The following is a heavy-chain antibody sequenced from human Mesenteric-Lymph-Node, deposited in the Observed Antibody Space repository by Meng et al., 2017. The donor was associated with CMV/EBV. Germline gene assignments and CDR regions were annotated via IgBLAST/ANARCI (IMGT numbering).Heavy chain of an antibody. Sequence: GESLKISCAASGFTFSSYWMSWVRQAPGKGLEWVANIKQDGSEKYYVDSVKGRFTISRDNAKNSLYLQMNSLRAEDTAVYYCATIYSYSNYNDYWGQGTLVTVSS. CDR3: ATIYSYSNYNDY. CDR1: GFTFSSYW. CDR2: IKQDGSEK. D-gene: IGHD2-21*01. J-gene: IGHJ4*02. V-gene: IGHV3-7*01.